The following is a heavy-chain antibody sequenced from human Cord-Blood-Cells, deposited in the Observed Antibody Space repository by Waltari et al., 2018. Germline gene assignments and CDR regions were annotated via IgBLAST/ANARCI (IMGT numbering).Heavy chain of an antibody. Sequence: QVQLQQWGAGPLQPSEPLSLTCAVYGGSFSGYYWSWIRQPPGKGLGGIGEINNSGSTNYNPSLKSRVTISVDTSKNQFSLKLSSVTAADTAVYYCARVSPSYCSGGSCYYYYYGMDVWGQGTTVTVSS. V-gene: IGHV4-34*01. CDR1: GGSFSGYY. D-gene: IGHD2-15*01. J-gene: IGHJ6*02. CDR3: ARVSPSYCSGGSCYYYYYGMDV. CDR2: INNSGST.